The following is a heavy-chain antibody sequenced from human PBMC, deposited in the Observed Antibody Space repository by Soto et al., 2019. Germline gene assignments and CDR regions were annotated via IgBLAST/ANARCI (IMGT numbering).Heavy chain of an antibody. CDR2: IWYDGSNK. CDR1: GFTFSSYG. D-gene: IGHD3-22*01. V-gene: IGHV3-33*06. CDR3: AKDLVRYRDDRSGYYLDY. Sequence: QVQLVESGGGVVQPGRSLRLSCAASGFTFSSYGMHWVRQAPGKGLEWVAVIWYDGSNKYYADSVKGRFTISRDYPKNTLYLQMNSLRAEDTAVYYCAKDLVRYRDDRSGYYLDYWGQGTLVTVSS. J-gene: IGHJ4*02.